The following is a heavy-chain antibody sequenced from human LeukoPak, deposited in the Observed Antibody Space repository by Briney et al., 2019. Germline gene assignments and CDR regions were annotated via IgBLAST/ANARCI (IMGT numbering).Heavy chain of an antibody. CDR1: GFTFSSYA. CDR3: AKSPKTKINSSGWYLVY. CDR2: ISGSGGST. J-gene: IGHJ4*02. V-gene: IGHV3-23*01. D-gene: IGHD6-19*01. Sequence: PGGSLRLSCAASGFTFSSYAMSWVHQAPGKGLEWVSAISGSGGSTCYADSVKGRFTISRDNSKNTLYLQMNSLRAEDTAVYYCAKSPKTKINSSGWYLVYWGQGTLVTVSS.